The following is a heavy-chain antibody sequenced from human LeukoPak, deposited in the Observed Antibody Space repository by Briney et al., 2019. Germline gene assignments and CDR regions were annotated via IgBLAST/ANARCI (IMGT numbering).Heavy chain of an antibody. CDR2: INPNSGGT. CDR1: GFTFTDYY. J-gene: IGHJ5*02. V-gene: IGHV1-2*02. Sequence: ASVKVSCKASGFTFTDYYMHWVRQAPGQGLEWMGWINPNSGGTNYAQKFQGTVTKTRDTSISTAYMELSRLRSDDTAVYYCARDSEGGSDTNWFDPWGQGTLVTVSS. D-gene: IGHD3-16*01. CDR3: ARDSEGGSDTNWFDP.